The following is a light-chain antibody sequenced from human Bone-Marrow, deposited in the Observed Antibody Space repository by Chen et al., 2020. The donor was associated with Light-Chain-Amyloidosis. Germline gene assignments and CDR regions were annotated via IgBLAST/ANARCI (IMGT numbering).Light chain of an antibody. CDR2: MVS. CDR3: MQAIDTPFT. J-gene: IGKJ3*01. CDR1: QSLLHSNGYNY. Sequence: DIVMTQSPLSLPVTPGEPASISCRSSQSLLHSNGYNYLDWYLQKPGQSPQLLIYMVSNRASGVPDRFSGSGSGTEFTLKISRGEAEDVGVYYCMQAIDTPFTFGPGTKVDIK. V-gene: IGKV2-28*01.